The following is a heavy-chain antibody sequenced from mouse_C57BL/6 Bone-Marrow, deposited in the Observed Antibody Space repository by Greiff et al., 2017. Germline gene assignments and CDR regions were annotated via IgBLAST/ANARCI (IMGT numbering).Heavy chain of an antibody. CDR2: IRLKSDNYAT. J-gene: IGHJ1*03. CDR3: TCGIYYYGSSYEYFDV. V-gene: IGHV6-3*01. CDR1: GFTFSNYW. D-gene: IGHD1-1*01. Sequence: EVMLVESGGGLVQPGGSMKLSCVASGFTFSNYWMNWVRQSPEKGLEWVAQIRLKSDNYATHYAESVKGRFTISRDDSKSSVYLQMNNLRAEDTGIYYCTCGIYYYGSSYEYFDVWGTGTTVTVSS.